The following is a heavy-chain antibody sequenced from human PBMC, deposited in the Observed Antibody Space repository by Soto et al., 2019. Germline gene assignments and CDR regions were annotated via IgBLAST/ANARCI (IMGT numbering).Heavy chain of an antibody. CDR1: GFTVSYNY. CDR2: IYRGGDT. CDR3: ARGMYGSGSYYIGDAFDM. V-gene: IGHV3-53*01. J-gene: IGHJ3*02. Sequence: GGSLRLACAVSGFTVSYNYMNWVRQAPGKGLEWVSVIYRGGDTFYADSVKGRFTISRDNSKNTLYLQMNSLRAEDTAVYYCARGMYGSGSYYIGDAFDMWGQGTMVTVSS. D-gene: IGHD3-10*01.